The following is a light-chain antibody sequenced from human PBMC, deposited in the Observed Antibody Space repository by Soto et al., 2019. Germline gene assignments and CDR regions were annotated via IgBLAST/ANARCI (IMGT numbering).Light chain of an antibody. CDR3: ISYARSDTYV. CDR1: SSDVGNYNY. CDR2: EVS. V-gene: IGLV2-8*01. J-gene: IGLJ1*01. Sequence: QSALTQPPSASGSPGQSVTISCTGTSSDVGNYNYVSWHQHHPGKAPKLLIYEVSKRPSGVPDRFSGSKSGNTASLTVSGLQAEDEADYYCISYARSDTYVFGTGTKVTV.